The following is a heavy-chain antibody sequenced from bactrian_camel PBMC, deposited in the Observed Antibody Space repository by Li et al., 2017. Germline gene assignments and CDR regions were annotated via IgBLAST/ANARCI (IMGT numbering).Heavy chain of an antibody. CDR2: IFRDASRP. CDR1: GFTVTHVQ. Sequence: VQLVESGGDLVQPGGSLQLACAASGFTVTHVQMTWVRQAPGKGLEWISTIFRDASRPIYAESVKARFTISENTAKNTVYLQLSALKSEDTARYYCVAEGDNWNYDYWGQGTQVTVS. CDR3: VAEGDNWNYDY. D-gene: IGHD8*01. J-gene: IGHJ4*01. V-gene: IGHV3S1*01.